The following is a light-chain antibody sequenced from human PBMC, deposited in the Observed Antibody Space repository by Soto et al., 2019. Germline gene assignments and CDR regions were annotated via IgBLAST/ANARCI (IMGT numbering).Light chain of an antibody. V-gene: IGKV3D-20*02. CDR3: QQRSNWPRT. CDR2: GAS. J-gene: IGKJ1*01. Sequence: EIVLTQSPGTLSLSPGERATLSCRSSQSVSSIYLAWYQKKPGQAPRLLIYGASSRPTGIPDRFSGSGSGTDFNLTISRLEPEDFAVYYCQQRSNWPRTFGQGTKVDIK. CDR1: QSVSSIY.